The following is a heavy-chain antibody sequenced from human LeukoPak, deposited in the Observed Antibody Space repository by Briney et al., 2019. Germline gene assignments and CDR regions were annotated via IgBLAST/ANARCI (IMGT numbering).Heavy chain of an antibody. Sequence: SETLSLTCAVSGGSISSGGYSWSWIRQLPGKGLEWIGYIYHSGSTYYNPSLKSRVTISVDRSKNQFSLKLSSVTAADTAVYYCARYSSSWKGSFDYWGQGTLVTVSS. CDR2: IYHSGST. CDR3: ARYSSSWKGSFDY. V-gene: IGHV4-30-2*01. CDR1: GGSISSGGYS. J-gene: IGHJ4*02. D-gene: IGHD6-13*01.